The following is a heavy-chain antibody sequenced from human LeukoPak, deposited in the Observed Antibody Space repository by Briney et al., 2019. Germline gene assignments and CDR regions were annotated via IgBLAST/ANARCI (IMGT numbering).Heavy chain of an antibody. J-gene: IGHJ1*01. CDR1: GFTFSSYA. CDR2: ISGSGAYT. D-gene: IGHD3-10*01. Sequence: PGGSLRLSCAAYGFTFSSYAMSWVRQAPGKGLEWVSTISGSGAYTYYADSVKGRFTTSRDNSENTLYLQMNSLRAEDTAVYYCAKYFASGSYYKLPHWGQGTLVTVSS. V-gene: IGHV3-23*01. CDR3: AKYFASGSYYKLPH.